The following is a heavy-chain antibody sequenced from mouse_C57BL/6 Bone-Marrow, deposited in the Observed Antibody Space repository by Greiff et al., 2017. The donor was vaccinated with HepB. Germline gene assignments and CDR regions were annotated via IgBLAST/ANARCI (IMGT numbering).Heavy chain of an antibody. CDR3: VRDGEGNYVDYFDY. V-gene: IGHV10-3*01. Sequence: EVKLLESGGGLVQPKGSLKLSCASTGFAFNTYAMHWVRQAPGKGLEWVARIRSKGGNYATYYADSGKDRFTISSDDSQSMLYLKRKNLKTKDTAMYSCVRDGEGNYVDYFDYWGQGTTLTVSS. D-gene: IGHD2-1*01. CDR2: IRSKGGNYAT. CDR1: GFAFNTYA. J-gene: IGHJ2*01.